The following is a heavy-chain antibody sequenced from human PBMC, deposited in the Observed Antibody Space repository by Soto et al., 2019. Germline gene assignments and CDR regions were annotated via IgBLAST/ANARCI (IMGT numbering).Heavy chain of an antibody. CDR2: INHSGGT. V-gene: IGHV4-34*01. CDR1: GGSLSAYY. CDR3: ARGSVDTVDSSGFYVY. Sequence: SETLSLTCAVYGGSLSAYYWSWIRQPPGKGLEWIGEINHSGGTSYNPSLKSRVTISVDTSKSQFSLKLTSVTAADRAVYYCARGSVDTVDSSGFYVYWGQGTPVTVSS. D-gene: IGHD3-22*01. J-gene: IGHJ4*02.